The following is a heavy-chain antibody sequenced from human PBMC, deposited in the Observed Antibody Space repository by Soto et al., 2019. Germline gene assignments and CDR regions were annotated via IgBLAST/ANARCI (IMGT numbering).Heavy chain of an antibody. CDR1: GFPFDDYT. V-gene: IGHV3-43*01. Sequence: EVQLVESGGAVVQPGGSVRLSCAASGFPFDDYTMHWVRQAPVKGLECVSLISWDGGSTDYADSVKGRFTISRDNSKKALFLEMNSLRTEDTALYYCARDGYDYYYYYGLDVWGQGTTVTVSS. D-gene: IGHD5-12*01. CDR2: ISWDGGST. CDR3: ARDGYDYYYYYGLDV. J-gene: IGHJ6*02.